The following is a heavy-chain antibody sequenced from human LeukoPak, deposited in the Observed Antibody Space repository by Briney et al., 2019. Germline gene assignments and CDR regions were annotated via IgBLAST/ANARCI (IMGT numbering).Heavy chain of an antibody. J-gene: IGHJ4*02. CDR1: GFTFSSYA. Sequence: PGGSLRLSCAASGFTFSSYAMSWVRQAPGKGLEWVAVIWYDGSNRYYADSVKGRFTISRDNSKNTLYLQMNSLRAEDTAVYYCARGGQYYDSSAAGTDYWGQGTLVTVSS. D-gene: IGHD3-22*01. CDR2: IWYDGSNR. CDR3: ARGGQYYDSSAAGTDY. V-gene: IGHV3-33*08.